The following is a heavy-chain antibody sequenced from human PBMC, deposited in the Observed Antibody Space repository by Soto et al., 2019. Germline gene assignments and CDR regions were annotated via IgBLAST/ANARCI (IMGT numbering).Heavy chain of an antibody. J-gene: IGHJ3*02. Sequence: QMQLVQSGPEVKKPGTSVRVSCKASGFTFGNSAVHWVRQARGQRLEWMGWILVASGDTNHAENLEERVTIARDMSTSTDYIELSSLRSEDTAVYFCAAAATMIYKKAPSAFDMWGQGTLVTVSS. V-gene: IGHV1-58*01. CDR3: AAAATMIYKKAPSAFDM. D-gene: IGHD2-15*01. CDR2: ILVASGDT. CDR1: GFTFGNSA.